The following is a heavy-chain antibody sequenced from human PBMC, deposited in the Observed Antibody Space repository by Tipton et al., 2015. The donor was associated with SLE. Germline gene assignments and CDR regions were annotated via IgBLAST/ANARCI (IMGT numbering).Heavy chain of an antibody. CDR2: IFRSGNA. CDR3: ARATSTLWYFDY. CDR1: GDSINSGDYS. Sequence: LRLSCAVSGDSINSGDYSWSWIRQPPGKGLEWIGYIFRSGNAYYNPPLNSRVTISLDMSRNQFSLRLKSVTAADTAVYYCARATSTLWYFDYWGQGTLVTVSS. D-gene: IGHD2-21*01. V-gene: IGHV4-30-2*01. J-gene: IGHJ4*02.